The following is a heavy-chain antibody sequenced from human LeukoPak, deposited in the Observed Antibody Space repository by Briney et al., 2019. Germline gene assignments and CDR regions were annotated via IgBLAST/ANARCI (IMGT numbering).Heavy chain of an antibody. D-gene: IGHD3-10*01. Sequence: SETLSLTCAVYGGSFSGYYWSWIRQPPGKGLEWIREINHSGSTNYNPSLKSRVTISVDTSKNQFSLKLSSVTAADTAVYYCARGPLYGSGSYGWGQGTLVTVSS. J-gene: IGHJ4*02. V-gene: IGHV4-34*01. CDR2: INHSGST. CDR3: ARGPLYGSGSYG. CDR1: GGSFSGYY.